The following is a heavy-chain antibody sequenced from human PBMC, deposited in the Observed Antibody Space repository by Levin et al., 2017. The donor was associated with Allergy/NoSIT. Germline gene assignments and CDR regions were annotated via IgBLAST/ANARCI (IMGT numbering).Heavy chain of an antibody. Sequence: ASVKVSCKASGYTFTSYGISWVRQAPGQGLEWMGWISAYNGNTNYAQKLQGRVTMTTDTSTSTAYMELRSLRSDDTAVYYCARDWYYYDSSGYQGPGYWGQGTLVTVSS. CDR2: ISAYNGNT. CDR1: GYTFTSYG. D-gene: IGHD3-22*01. J-gene: IGHJ4*02. V-gene: IGHV1-18*01. CDR3: ARDWYYYDSSGYQGPGY.